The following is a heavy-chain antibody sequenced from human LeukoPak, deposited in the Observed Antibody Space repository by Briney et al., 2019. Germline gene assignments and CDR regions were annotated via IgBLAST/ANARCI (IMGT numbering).Heavy chain of an antibody. CDR2: IYYTGRT. CDR3: ARDADWFGHDP. J-gene: IGHJ5*02. V-gene: IGHV4-59*12. D-gene: IGHD3-9*01. Sequence: SETLSLTCTVSGGPINTDYWNWIRQPPGKGLEWIGYIYYTGRTNYNPSFKSRLTISIDTSKNQFSLKLSSVTAADTAVYYCARDADWFGHDPWGQGTLVTVSS. CDR1: GGPINTDY.